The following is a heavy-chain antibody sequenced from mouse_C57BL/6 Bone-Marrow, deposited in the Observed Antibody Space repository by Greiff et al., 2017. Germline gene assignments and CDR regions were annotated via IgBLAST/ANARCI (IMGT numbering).Heavy chain of an antibody. CDR3: ARLGRVRYFDV. CDR1: GFTFSDYY. CDR2: ISNGGGST. Sequence: DVKLVESGGGLVQPGGSLKLSCAASGFTFSDYYMYWVRQTPEKRLEWVAYISNGGGSTYYPDTVKGRFTISRDNAKNTLYLQMSRLKSEDTAMYYCARLGRVRYFDVWGTGTTVTVSS. J-gene: IGHJ1*03. V-gene: IGHV5-12*01. D-gene: IGHD4-1*01.